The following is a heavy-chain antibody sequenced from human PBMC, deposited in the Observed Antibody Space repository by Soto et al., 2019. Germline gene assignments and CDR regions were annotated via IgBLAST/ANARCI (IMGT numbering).Heavy chain of an antibody. CDR3: ASGSRTSAYYNWFDP. Sequence: SVKVSCKASGGTFSSYAISWVRQAPRQGLEWMGGIIPIFGTANYAQKFQGRVTITADESTSTAYMELSSLRSEDTAVYYCASGSRTSAYYNWFDPWGQGTLVTVSS. V-gene: IGHV1-69*13. CDR1: GGTFSSYA. J-gene: IGHJ5*02. CDR2: IIPIFGTA. D-gene: IGHD2-2*01.